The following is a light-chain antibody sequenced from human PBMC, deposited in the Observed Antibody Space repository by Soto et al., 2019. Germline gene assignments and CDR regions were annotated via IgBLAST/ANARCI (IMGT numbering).Light chain of an antibody. CDR2: EVN. J-gene: IGLJ3*02. V-gene: IGLV2-8*01. CDR1: SSDVGAYNY. Sequence: QSALTQPPSASGSPGQSVTISCTGTSSDVGAYNYVSWYQQYPGKAPKLMIYEVNKQPSGVPDRFSGSKSGKTASLTVSGLQPEDEADCHCTSYAGSNIWVFGGGTKVTVL. CDR3: TSYAGSNIWV.